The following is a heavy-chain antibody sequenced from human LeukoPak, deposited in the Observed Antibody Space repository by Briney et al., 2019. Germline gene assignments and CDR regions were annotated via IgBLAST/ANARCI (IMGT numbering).Heavy chain of an antibody. CDR2: IYYTGGT. Sequence: SETLSLTCTVSGGSIASNYWTWIRQPPGKGLEYIGYIYYTGGTNYNPSLKSRVTISVDTSKNQCSLKLTSVTAADTAVYFCAKYGNSGWVIDNWGQGTLVTVSS. J-gene: IGHJ4*02. D-gene: IGHD6-19*01. CDR1: GGSIASNY. CDR3: AKYGNSGWVIDN. V-gene: IGHV4-59*08.